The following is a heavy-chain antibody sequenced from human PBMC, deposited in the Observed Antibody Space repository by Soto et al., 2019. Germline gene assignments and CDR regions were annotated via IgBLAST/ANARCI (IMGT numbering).Heavy chain of an antibody. CDR2: IIPIFGTA. V-gene: IGHV1-69*01. CDR1: GGTFSSYS. D-gene: IGHD1-26*01. J-gene: IGHJ4*02. CDR3: ARDGGRHSGGIDY. Sequence: QVQLVQSGAEVKKPGSSVKVSCKASGGTFSSYSINWVRQAPGQGLEWMGEIIPIFGTANYAQKFQGRVSITANESTSTAYMELSSLRAEDTAVYYCARDGGRHSGGIDYWGQGTLVTVSS.